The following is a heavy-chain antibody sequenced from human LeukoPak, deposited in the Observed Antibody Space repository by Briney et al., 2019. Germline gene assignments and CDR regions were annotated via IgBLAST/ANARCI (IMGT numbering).Heavy chain of an antibody. J-gene: IGHJ4*02. Sequence: PGGSLRLSCAASGFTFSSYSMNWVRQAPGKGLEWVSYISSSSSTIYYADSVKGRFTISRDNAKNSLYLQMNSLRAEDTAVYYCARGGEYSDYWGQGTLVTVSS. CDR1: GFTFSSYS. V-gene: IGHV3-48*01. CDR3: ARGGEYSDY. CDR2: ISSSSSTI.